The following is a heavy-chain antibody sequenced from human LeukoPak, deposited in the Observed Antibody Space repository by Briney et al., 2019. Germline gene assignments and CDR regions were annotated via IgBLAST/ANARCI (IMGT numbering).Heavy chain of an antibody. V-gene: IGHV1-8*01. J-gene: IGHJ4*02. CDR3: ARGLRSDY. CDR1: GYTFSNYD. CDR2: MNPNSGRR. D-gene: IGHD3-16*02. Sequence: ASVKVSCKASGYTFSNYDINWVRQAPGQGLEWMGWMNPNSGRRVYAQKFQGRVTMTRNSSINTAYMELTSLRSDGTAVYYCARGLRSDYWGQGTLVTVSS.